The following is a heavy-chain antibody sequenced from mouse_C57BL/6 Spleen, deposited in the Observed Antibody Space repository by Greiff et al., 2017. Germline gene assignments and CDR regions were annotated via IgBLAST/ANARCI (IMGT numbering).Heavy chain of an antibody. CDR3: ARSGNYGYAMDY. J-gene: IGHJ4*01. Sequence: EVKLVESGGGLVQPGGSLSLSCAASGFTFTDYYMSWVRQPPGKALEWLGFIRNKANGYTTEYSASVKGRFTISRDKSKSILYLQMNALRSEDSATYYCARSGNYGYAMDYWGQGTSVTVSS. D-gene: IGHD2-1*01. V-gene: IGHV7-3*01. CDR1: GFTFTDYY. CDR2: IRNKANGYTT.